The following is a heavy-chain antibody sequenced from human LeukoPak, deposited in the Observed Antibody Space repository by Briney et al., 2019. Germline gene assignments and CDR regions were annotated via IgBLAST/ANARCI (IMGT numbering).Heavy chain of an antibody. J-gene: IGHJ4*02. D-gene: IGHD6-19*01. V-gene: IGHV3-11*01. CDR3: ATKREQWLVPTYYFDF. CDR1: GFTFRDYC. Sequence: GGSLRLSCAASGFTFRDYCMSWIRQAPGKGLEWISYISDSVSTMYYADSVKGRFTISWDNAKNSLYLQMNSLRAEDTAVYYCATKREQWLVPTYYFDFWGQGTLVTVSS. CDR2: ISDSVSTM.